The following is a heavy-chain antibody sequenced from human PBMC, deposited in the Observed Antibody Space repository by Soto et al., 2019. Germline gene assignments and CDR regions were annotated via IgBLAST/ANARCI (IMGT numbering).Heavy chain of an antibody. Sequence: GGSLRLSCAASGFTFSSYSMNWVRQAPGKGLEWVSYISSSSSTIYYADSVKGRFTISRDNAKNSLYLQMNSLRAEDTAVYYCARDKGSYDFWSGYLPYYYYYYMDVWGKGTTVTVSS. CDR1: GFTFSSYS. J-gene: IGHJ6*03. V-gene: IGHV3-48*01. CDR3: ARDKGSYDFWSGYLPYYYYYYMDV. D-gene: IGHD3-3*01. CDR2: ISSSSSTI.